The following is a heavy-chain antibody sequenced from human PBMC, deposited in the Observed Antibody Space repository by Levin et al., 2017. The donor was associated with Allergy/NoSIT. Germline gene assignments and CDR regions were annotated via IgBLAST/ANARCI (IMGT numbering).Heavy chain of an antibody. D-gene: IGHD3-22*01. Sequence: ASVKVSCKASGYTFTSYYMHWVRQAPGQGLEWMGIINPSGGSTSYAQKFQGRVTMTRDTSTSTVYMELSSLRSEDTAVYYCARDRSNYYDSSGYANWFDPWGQGTLVTVSS. CDR3: ARDRSNYYDSSGYANWFDP. CDR1: GYTFTSYY. V-gene: IGHV1-46*01. CDR2: INPSGGST. J-gene: IGHJ5*02.